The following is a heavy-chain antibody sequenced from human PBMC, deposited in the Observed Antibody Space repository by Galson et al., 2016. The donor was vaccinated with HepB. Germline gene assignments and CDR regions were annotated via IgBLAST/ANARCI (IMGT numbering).Heavy chain of an antibody. D-gene: IGHD3/OR15-3a*01. V-gene: IGHV3-23*01. J-gene: IGHJ6*02. CDR3: ARGGLGNYYAYGMDV. Sequence: SLRLSCAASGFSFSSYAMSWARQAPGKGLEWVATITGSGGTTYYADSVKGRFAISRDNSKNTLYLQVNSLRAEDTAVYYCARGGLGNYYAYGMDVWGHGTTVTVSS. CDR1: GFSFSSYA. CDR2: ITGSGGTT.